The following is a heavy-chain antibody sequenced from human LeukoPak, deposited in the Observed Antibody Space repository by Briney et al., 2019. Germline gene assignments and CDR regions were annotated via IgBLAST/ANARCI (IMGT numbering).Heavy chain of an antibody. V-gene: IGHV3-23*01. D-gene: IGHD3-10*01. J-gene: IGHJ4*02. CDR1: GFMFRTYT. CDR3: AKRPGRGIYFDY. CDR2: ISGSGGST. Sequence: GGSLRLSCAASGFMFRTYTMSWVRQAPGKGLEWVSAISGSGGSTYYADSVKGRFTISRDNSKNTLYLQMNSLRAEDTAVYYCAKRPGRGIYFDYWGQGTLVTVSS.